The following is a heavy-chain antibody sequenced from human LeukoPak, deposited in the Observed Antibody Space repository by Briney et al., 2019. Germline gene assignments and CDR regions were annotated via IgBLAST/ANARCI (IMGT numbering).Heavy chain of an antibody. CDR3: ARDNSPGWFGP. J-gene: IGHJ5*02. V-gene: IGHV3-74*01. D-gene: IGHD4-11*01. CDR1: GFTFSNYW. CDR2: IGPDGSTI. Sequence: GGSLRLSCAASGFTFSNYWMHWVRQAPGKGLEWVSRIGPDGSTIAFADSVKGRFAISRDNAKNTLYLQMTSLRAEDTAMYYCARDNSPGWFGPWGQGTLVTVSS.